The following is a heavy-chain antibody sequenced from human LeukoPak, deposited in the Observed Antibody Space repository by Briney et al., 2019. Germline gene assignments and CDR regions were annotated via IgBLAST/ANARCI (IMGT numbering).Heavy chain of an antibody. CDR2: ISSGSTTI. CDR3: AREDTFLTTVKSPVNYFDY. Sequence: GGSLRLSCAASGFTFSTYSMNWVRQAPGKGLEWVSYISSGSTTIDYADSVKGRFTISRDNANNSLYLQMNSLRAEDTAVYYCAREDTFLTTVKSPVNYFDYWGQGTLVTVSS. J-gene: IGHJ4*02. CDR1: GFTFSTYS. D-gene: IGHD4-17*01. V-gene: IGHV3-48*04.